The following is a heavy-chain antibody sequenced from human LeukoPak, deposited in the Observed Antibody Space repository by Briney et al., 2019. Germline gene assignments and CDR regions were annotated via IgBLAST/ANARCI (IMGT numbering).Heavy chain of an antibody. J-gene: IGHJ4*02. CDR3: AKRMTTVTNFDY. Sequence: GGSLRLSCAASGFTFSSCAMSWVRQAPGKGLEWVSGISGSGGGPIYADSVKGRFTISRDNSKNTLYLQMNSLRAEDTALYYCAKRMTTVTNFDYWGQGALVTVSS. CDR1: GFTFSSCA. D-gene: IGHD4-17*01. V-gene: IGHV3-23*01. CDR2: ISGSGGGP.